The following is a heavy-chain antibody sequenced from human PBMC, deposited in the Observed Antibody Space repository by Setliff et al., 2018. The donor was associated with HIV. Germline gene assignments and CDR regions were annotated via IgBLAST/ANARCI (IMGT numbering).Heavy chain of an antibody. CDR3: ALRRYSSWARFDS. D-gene: IGHD2-21*01. CDR2: MYYSGST. Sequence: PSETLSLTCTVSGGSISSSSYYWGWVRQPPGKGLEWIRSMYYSGSTYYTPSLKSRITISVDTSKNQFSLKLTSMTAADTAVYYCALRRYSSWARFDSWGQGTLVTVSS. V-gene: IGHV4-39*07. J-gene: IGHJ4*02. CDR1: GGSISSSSYY.